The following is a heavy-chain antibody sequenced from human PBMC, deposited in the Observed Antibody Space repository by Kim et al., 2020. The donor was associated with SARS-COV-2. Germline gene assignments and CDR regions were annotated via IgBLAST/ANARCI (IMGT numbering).Heavy chain of an antibody. J-gene: IGHJ6*03. CDR2: ISYDGGNK. D-gene: IGHD4-17*01. CDR3: AKASDYGGYYYYYMDV. V-gene: IGHV3-30*18. CDR1: GFTFSSYG. Sequence: GGSLRLSCAASGFTFSSYGMHWVRQAPGKGLEWVAVISYDGGNKYYADSVKGRFTISRDNSKNTLYLQMNSLRAEDTAVYYCAKASDYGGYYYYYMDVWGKGTTVTVSS.